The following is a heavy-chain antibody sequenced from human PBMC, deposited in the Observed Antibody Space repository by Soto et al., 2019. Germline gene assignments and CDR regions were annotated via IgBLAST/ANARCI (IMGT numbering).Heavy chain of an antibody. CDR1: GGSISSGGYY. Sequence: QVQLQESGPGLVKPSQTLSLTCTVSGGSISSGGYYWSWIRQHPGKGLEWIGYIYYSGSTYYNPSLKSRVTXSVXTXRHQFSLKLSSVTAADTAVYYCARDRVVRDSYGMDVWGQGTTVTVSS. CDR3: ARDRVVRDSYGMDV. V-gene: IGHV4-31*03. CDR2: IYYSGST. J-gene: IGHJ6*02. D-gene: IGHD3-10*01.